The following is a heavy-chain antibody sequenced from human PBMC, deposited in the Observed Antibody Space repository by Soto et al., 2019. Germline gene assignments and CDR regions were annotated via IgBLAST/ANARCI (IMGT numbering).Heavy chain of an antibody. CDR3: ARWLPYNDDKSGYLDY. CDR2: IAYDGSRQ. J-gene: IGHJ4*02. CDR1: GFTFSGHG. D-gene: IGHD3-22*01. V-gene: IGHV3-33*05. Sequence: QVQLVESGGGVVQSGTSLRLSCAASGFTFSGHGMHWVRQAPGKGLEWVALIAYDGSRQYYGDSVKGRFTISRDNSKNTLDLQMNSLRGEDTAVYYCARWLPYNDDKSGYLDYWGQGTPVTVSS.